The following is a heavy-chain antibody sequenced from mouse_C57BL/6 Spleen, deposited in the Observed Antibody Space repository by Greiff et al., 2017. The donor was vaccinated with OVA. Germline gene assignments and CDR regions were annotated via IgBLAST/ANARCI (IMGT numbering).Heavy chain of an antibody. CDR3: ARNYYEDY. D-gene: IGHD1-1*01. CDR2: IYPSDSET. CDR1: GYTFTSYW. V-gene: IGHV1-61*01. J-gene: IGHJ2*01. Sequence: QVQLQQPGAELVRPGSSVKLSCKASGYTFTSYWMDWVKQRPGQGLEWIGNIYPSDSETHYNQKFKDKATLTVDKSSSTAYMQLRSLTSEDSAVYYCARNYYEDYWGQGTTLTVSS.